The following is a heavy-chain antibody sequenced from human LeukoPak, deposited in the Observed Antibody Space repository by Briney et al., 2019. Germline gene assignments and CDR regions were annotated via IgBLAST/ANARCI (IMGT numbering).Heavy chain of an antibody. CDR3: ARAPSGTCDY. CDR2: ISSCSHYI. CDR1: GFTLRRYS. V-gene: IGHV3-21*01. Sequence: PGGSLTLFCALSGFTLRRYSMMCVRDARGKGLEWGSYISSCSHYIYCAHSVTSRYTITRDHAQHSLYLQMNSLRAEDTAVYYCARAPSGTCDYWGQGTLVTVAS. J-gene: IGHJ4*02.